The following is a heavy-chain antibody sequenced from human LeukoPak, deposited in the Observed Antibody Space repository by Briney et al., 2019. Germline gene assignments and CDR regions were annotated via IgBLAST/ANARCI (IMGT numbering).Heavy chain of an antibody. CDR1: GGSISTYY. CDR2: IYHSGCT. D-gene: IGHD5-12*01. CDR3: ARGGGYASPIGY. V-gene: IGHV4-59*01. Sequence: SETLTLTCTLSGGSISTYYWSWIRQPPGKGLEWIGYIYHSGCTNYNPSLKSRVTISVDTSKNQFSLKLSSVTAADTAVYYCARGGGYASPIGYWGQGALVTVSS. J-gene: IGHJ4*02.